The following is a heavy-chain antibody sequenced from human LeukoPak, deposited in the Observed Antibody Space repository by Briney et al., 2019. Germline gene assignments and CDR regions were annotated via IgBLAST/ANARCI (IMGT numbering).Heavy chain of an antibody. CDR2: ISGSGGST. CDR1: EFTFRIYD. V-gene: IGHV3-23*01. Sequence: GVTLTLYCKASEFTFRIYDMNWVRSAPGKGMEWVSGISGSGGSTYYADSVKGRFTISRDNSKNTLYLQTNSLRAEDTAVYHCAKGRKIYYYGMDVWGQGTTVCVSS. J-gene: IGHJ6*02. CDR3: AKGRKIYYYGMDV.